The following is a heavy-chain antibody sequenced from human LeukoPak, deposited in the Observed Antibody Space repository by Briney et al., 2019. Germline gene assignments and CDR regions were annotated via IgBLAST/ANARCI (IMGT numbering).Heavy chain of an antibody. V-gene: IGHV3-21*01. Sequence: PGGSLRLSCAGSGFTFSSYSMNGVRQAPGKGLEWVSSISSSSSYIYYADSVKGRFTISRDNAKNSLYLQMNSLRAEDTAVYYCAALDFWSGSYYYYYMDVWGKGTTVNVSS. CDR2: ISSSSSYI. J-gene: IGHJ6*03. D-gene: IGHD3-3*01. CDR3: AALDFWSGSYYYYYMDV. CDR1: GFTFSSYS.